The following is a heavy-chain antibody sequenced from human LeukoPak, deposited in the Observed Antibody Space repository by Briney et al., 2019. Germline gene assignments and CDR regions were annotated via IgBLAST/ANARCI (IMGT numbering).Heavy chain of an antibody. CDR1: GGTFSSYA. CDR2: IIPIFGTA. CDR3: ARGLRRITIFGVVIIGSDP. D-gene: IGHD3-3*01. J-gene: IGHJ5*02. Sequence: SVKVSCKASGGTFSSYAISWVRQAPGQGLEWMGGIIPIFGTANYAQKFQGRVTITADESTSTAYMELSSLRSEDTAVYYCARGLRRITIFGVVIIGSDPWGQGTLVTVSS. V-gene: IGHV1-69*13.